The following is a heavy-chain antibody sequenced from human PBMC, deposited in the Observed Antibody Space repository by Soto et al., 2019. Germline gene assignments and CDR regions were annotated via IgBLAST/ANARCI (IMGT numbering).Heavy chain of an antibody. V-gene: IGHV4-4*07. J-gene: IGHJ4*02. D-gene: IGHD1-26*01. CDR1: GDSMTKYY. Sequence: KTSVTLSLTCTVSGDSMTKYYWSWIRQPAGKGQEWIGRVYISGSTNYNPSLKSRVTMSIDTSNNHFSLTLKSVTAADTAVYYCARTVGAAYYFDFWGQGALVTVSS. CDR2: VYISGST. CDR3: ARTVGAAYYFDF.